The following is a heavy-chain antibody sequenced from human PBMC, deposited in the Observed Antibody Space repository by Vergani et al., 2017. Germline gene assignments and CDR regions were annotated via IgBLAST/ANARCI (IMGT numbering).Heavy chain of an antibody. CDR2: IYPGDSDT. CDR1: GYSFTSYW. Sequence: EVQLVQSGAEVKKPGASLKISCKGSGYSFTSYWIGWVRPLPGKGLEWMGIIYPGDSDTRYSPSFPGMVTISADTSISTDYLQWSSMTASDTGMYYWARSSGAQQLVFDYWGQGTLVTVSS. D-gene: IGHD6-13*01. J-gene: IGHJ4*02. CDR3: ARSSGAQQLVFDY. V-gene: IGHV5-51*01.